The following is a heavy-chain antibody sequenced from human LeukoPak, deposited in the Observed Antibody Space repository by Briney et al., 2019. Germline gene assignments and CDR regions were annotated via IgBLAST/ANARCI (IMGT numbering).Heavy chain of an antibody. Sequence: SETLSLTCAVYGGSFSGYYWSWIRQPPGKGLEWIGEINHSGSTNYNPSLKSRVTISVDTSKNQFSLKLSSVTAADTAVYYCARSLIYYDFWSGYPKGVFGYWGQGTLVTVSS. CDR1: GGSFSGYY. V-gene: IGHV4-34*01. CDR2: INHSGST. J-gene: IGHJ4*02. CDR3: ARSLIYYDFWSGYPKGVFGY. D-gene: IGHD3-3*01.